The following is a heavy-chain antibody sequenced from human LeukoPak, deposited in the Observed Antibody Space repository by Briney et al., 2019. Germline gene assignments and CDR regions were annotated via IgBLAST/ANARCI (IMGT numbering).Heavy chain of an antibody. D-gene: IGHD3-16*02. V-gene: IGHV1-69*04. J-gene: IGHJ4*02. CDR2: IIPILGIA. CDR1: GGTFSSYA. Sequence: SVKVSCQASGGTFSSYAISWVRQAPGQGLEWMGRIIPILGIANYAQEFQGRVTITADKSTSTAYMELSSLRSEDTAVYYCARDRIMITFGGVIVPPDYWGQGTLVTVSS. CDR3: ARDRIMITFGGVIVPPDY.